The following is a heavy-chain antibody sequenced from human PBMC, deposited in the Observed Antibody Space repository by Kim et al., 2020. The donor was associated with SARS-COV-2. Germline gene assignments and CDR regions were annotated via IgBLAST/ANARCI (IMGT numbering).Heavy chain of an antibody. J-gene: IGHJ4*02. V-gene: IGHV3-23*01. Sequence: GGSLRLSCAASGFTLSNYAMNWVRQAPGKGLEWVSSISDSGGSTNYADSVKGRFTISRDNSKNTLFLQMNSLRAEDTAVYYCARGQVEITLILVASFSSRHCLDSWGQGTLVTVSS. D-gene: IGHD3-22*01. CDR3: ARGQVEITLILVASFSSRHCLDS. CDR1: GFTLSNYA. CDR2: ISDSGGST.